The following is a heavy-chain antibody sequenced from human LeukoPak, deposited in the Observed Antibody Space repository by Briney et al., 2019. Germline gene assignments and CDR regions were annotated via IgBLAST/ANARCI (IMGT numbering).Heavy chain of an antibody. V-gene: IGHV1-69-2*01. J-gene: IGHJ1*01. CDR2: VDPEGGET. D-gene: IGHD1-26*01. CDR1: GYTFTDYY. Sequence: GASVKVSCKVSGYTFTDYYMHWVQQAPGKGLEWMGLVDPEGGETIYAEKFQGRVTMTADTSTDTAYMELSSLRSEDTAVYYCATVSELLIAEYFQHWGQGTLVTVSS. CDR3: ATVSELLIAEYFQH.